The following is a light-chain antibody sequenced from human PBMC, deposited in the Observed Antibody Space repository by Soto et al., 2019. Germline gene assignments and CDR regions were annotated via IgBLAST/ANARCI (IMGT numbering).Light chain of an antibody. V-gene: IGLV2-14*01. CDR1: SSDVGGYNY. CDR3: SSYTSSSTPGVV. CDR2: DVS. J-gene: IGLJ2*01. Sequence: QFALTQPASVSGSPGQSITISCTGTSSDVGGYNYVSWYQQHPGKAPKLMIYDVSNRPSGVSNRFSGSKSGNTASLTISGLQAEDEADYYCSSYTSSSTPGVVFGGGTKVTVL.